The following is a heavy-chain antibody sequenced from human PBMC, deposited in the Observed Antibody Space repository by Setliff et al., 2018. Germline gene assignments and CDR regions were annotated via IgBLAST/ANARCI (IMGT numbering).Heavy chain of an antibody. Sequence: SETLSLTCTVSGGSISSDYWSWIRQSPGKGLEWIGHISPSGSTTYSPSVKSRVTMSVDRSRNQFSLTLSSVSAADMAVYYCARGLNTESWTPLYWSPGTLVTVSS. V-gene: IGHV4-4*08. D-gene: IGHD2-15*01. CDR1: GGSISSDY. CDR3: ARGLNTESWTPLY. J-gene: IGHJ4*02. CDR2: ISPSGST.